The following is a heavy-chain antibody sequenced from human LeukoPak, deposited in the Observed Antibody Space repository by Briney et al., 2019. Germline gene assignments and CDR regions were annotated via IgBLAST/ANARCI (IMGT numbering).Heavy chain of an antibody. Sequence: SETLSLTCTVPGSSISSSSYYWGWIRQPPGKGLEWIGSIYYSGSTYYNPSLKSRVTISVDTSKNQFSLKLSSVTAADTAVYYCARLVLAAAGTVDYWGQGTLVTVSS. CDR2: IYYSGST. CDR3: ARLVLAAAGTVDY. D-gene: IGHD6-13*01. J-gene: IGHJ4*02. V-gene: IGHV4-39*01. CDR1: GSSISSSSYY.